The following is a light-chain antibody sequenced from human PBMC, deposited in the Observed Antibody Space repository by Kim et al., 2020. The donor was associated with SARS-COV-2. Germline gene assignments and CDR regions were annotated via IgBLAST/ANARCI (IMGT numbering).Light chain of an antibody. Sequence: GQSITISCTGTSSDIGDYNYVSWYQQCPGKAPKLLIYDVNKRPSGVSIRFSGSKSGITASLTISRLRAEDEADYYCSSYTSSTTWVFGGGTQLTVL. CDR2: DVN. V-gene: IGLV2-14*03. J-gene: IGLJ3*02. CDR3: SSYTSSTTWV. CDR1: SSDIGDYNY.